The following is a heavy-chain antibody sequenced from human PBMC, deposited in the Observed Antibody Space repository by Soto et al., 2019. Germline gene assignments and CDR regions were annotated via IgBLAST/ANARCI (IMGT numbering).Heavy chain of an antibody. CDR3: ARHPAPFYDFVSGHSPGRMDV. V-gene: IGHV5-10-1*03. D-gene: IGHD3-3*01. Sequence: EVQLVQSGSEMKKAGESLRISCQGSGYTFINYWISWVRQMPGKGLEWMGRIDPSDSFTKYNPSLQGHVTISTDKSIDTAYLQWTSLQASDAAIYYCARHPAPFYDFVSGHSPGRMDVWGQGTTVTVS. CDR2: IDPSDSFT. CDR1: GYTFINYW. J-gene: IGHJ6*02.